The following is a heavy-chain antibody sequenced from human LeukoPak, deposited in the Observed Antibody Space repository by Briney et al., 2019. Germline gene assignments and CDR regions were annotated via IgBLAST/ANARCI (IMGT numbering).Heavy chain of an antibody. J-gene: IGHJ5*02. CDR3: ARGSFAPRLSWFDP. CDR1: GGSISSYY. Sequence: MTSETLSLTCTVSGGSISSYYWSWIRQPPGKGLEWIGYIYYSGSTNYNPSLKSRVTISVDTSKNQFSLKLSSVTAADTAVYYCARGSFAPRLSWFDPWGQGTLVTVSS. D-gene: IGHD1-1*01. CDR2: IYYSGST. V-gene: IGHV4-59*01.